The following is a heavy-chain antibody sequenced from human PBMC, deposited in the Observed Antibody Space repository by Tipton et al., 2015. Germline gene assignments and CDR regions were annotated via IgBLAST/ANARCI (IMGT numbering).Heavy chain of an antibody. CDR2: ISYSGST. V-gene: IGHV4-61*01. CDR3: ACQDYDSLTRDYQTVDY. CDR1: GGSVSSGTYY. D-gene: IGHD3-9*01. J-gene: IGHJ4*02. Sequence: TLSLTCTVSGGSVSSGTYYWSWIRQPPGKGLEWIGYISYSGSTHYNPSFKSRVAISVDTSKNQFSLKLTSVTAADTAVYYCACQDYDSLTRDYQTVDYWGQGTLVTVSS.